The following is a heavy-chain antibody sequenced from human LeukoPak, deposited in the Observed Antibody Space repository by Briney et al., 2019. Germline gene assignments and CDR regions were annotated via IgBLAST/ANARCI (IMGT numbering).Heavy chain of an antibody. CDR1: GFTFTDYA. D-gene: IGHD3-22*01. CDR3: ARDSSGYYPAFDY. V-gene: IGHV3-23*01. Sequence: GGSLRLSCAASGFTFTDYAMTWVRQAPGKGLEWVSGVSGSGGTTWYADSVKGHFTISRDNSKNTLYLQMNSLRAEDTAVYYCARDSSGYYPAFDYWGQGTLVTVSS. CDR2: VSGSGGTT. J-gene: IGHJ4*02.